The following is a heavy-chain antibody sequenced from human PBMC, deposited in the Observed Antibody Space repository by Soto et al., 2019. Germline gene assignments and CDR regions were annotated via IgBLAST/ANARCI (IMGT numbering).Heavy chain of an antibody. D-gene: IGHD3-10*01. V-gene: IGHV1-69*19. J-gene: IGHJ4*02. CDR2: ISPMFGAA. CDR3: AREVQVHTPAFVY. CDR1: GGTFNTYA. Sequence: VQLVQSGAEMKKPGSSVTVSCQSSGGTFNTYAMNWVRQAPGQGPEWMGDISPMFGAANYAPKFQGRVTITADESTGTSYMQLSSLTSEDTALYFCAREVQVHTPAFVYWGQGTLVTVSS.